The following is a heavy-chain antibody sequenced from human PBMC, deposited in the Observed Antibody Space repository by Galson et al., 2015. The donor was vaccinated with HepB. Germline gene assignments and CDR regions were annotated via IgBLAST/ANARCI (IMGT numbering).Heavy chain of an antibody. CDR2: INPSGGST. D-gene: IGHD6-13*01. J-gene: IGHJ6*02. V-gene: IGHV1-46*01. CDR1: GYTFTSYY. Sequence: VKVSCKASGYTFTSYYMHWVRQAPGQGLEWMGIINPSGGSTSYAQKFQGRVTMTRDTSTSTVYMELSSLRSEDTAVYYCARVRGTYSSSWSNYYYYYGMDVWGQGTTVTVSS. CDR3: ARVRGTYSSSWSNYYYYYGMDV.